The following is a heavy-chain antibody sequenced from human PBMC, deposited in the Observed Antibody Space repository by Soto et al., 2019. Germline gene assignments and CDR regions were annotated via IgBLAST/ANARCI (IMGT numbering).Heavy chain of an antibody. D-gene: IGHD5-12*01. V-gene: IGHV1-46*03. CDR2: INPSGGST. J-gene: IGHJ4*02. CDR3: AREGSGYDPDYYFDY. Sequence: ASVKVSCKASGYTFTSYYMHWVRQAPGQGLEWMGIINPSGGSTSYAQKFRGRVTMTRDTSTSTVYMELSSLRSEDTAVYYCAREGSGYDPDYYFDYWGQGTLVTVSS. CDR1: GYTFTSYY.